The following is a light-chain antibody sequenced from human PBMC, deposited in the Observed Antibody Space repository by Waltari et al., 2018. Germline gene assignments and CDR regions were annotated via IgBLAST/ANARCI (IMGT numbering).Light chain of an antibody. CDR3: YAYAGTRGV. V-gene: IGLV2-23*01. CDR2: EAN. J-gene: IGLJ1*01. CDR1: SSDIQSYNL. Sequence: QSALTQPASVSGSPGQSITISCTRTSSDIQSYNLVSWYQQHPGKAPKLIIYEANKRPSGVSSRFSGSKSGNTASLTISGPQAEDEANYYCYAYAGTRGVFGTGTKVTVL.